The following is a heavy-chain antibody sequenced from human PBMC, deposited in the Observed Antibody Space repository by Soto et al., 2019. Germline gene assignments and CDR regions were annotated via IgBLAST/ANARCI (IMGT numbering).Heavy chain of an antibody. CDR3: AGALRGCSVGTCHQPHDAFDI. CDR2: IGTAGNT. J-gene: IGHJ3*02. Sequence: EVQLVESGGDLVQPGGSLRLSCVASGFTFSSYDMHWVRQATGKGLEWVSVIGTAGNTYYADSVKGRFTISRENARNCLYLEMNSLRAGDTAVYYCAGALRGCSVGTCHQPHDAFDIWGQGTMVTVSS. CDR1: GFTFSSYD. D-gene: IGHD1-1*01. V-gene: IGHV3-13*01.